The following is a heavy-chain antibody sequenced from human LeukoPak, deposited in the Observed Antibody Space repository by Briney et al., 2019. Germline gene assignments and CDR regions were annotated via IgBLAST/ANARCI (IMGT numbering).Heavy chain of an antibody. D-gene: IGHD3/OR15-3a*01. CDR1: GFTFSSYG. CDR2: IRYDGSNK. J-gene: IGHJ2*01. CDR3: AKDVSIFGPYWYFDL. Sequence: GGSLRLSCAASGFTFSSYGMHWVRQAPGRGLEWEAFIRYDGSNKYYADSVKGRFTISRDNSKNTLYLQMNSLRAEDTAVYYCAKDVSIFGPYWYFDLWGRGTLVTVSS. V-gene: IGHV3-30*02.